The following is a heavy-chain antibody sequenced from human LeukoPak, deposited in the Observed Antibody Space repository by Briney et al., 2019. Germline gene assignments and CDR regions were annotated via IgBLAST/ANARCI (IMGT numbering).Heavy chain of an antibody. V-gene: IGHV3-30*01. D-gene: IGHD1-14*01. CDR1: GFTFSSYA. CDR3: AREGPGFDP. Sequence: GGSLRLSCVASGFTFSSYAMHWVRQAPGKGLEWVAVISYDGSNKYYADSVKGRFTISRDNSKNTLYLQMNSLRAEDTAVYYCAREGPGFDPWGQGTLVTVSS. J-gene: IGHJ5*02. CDR2: ISYDGSNK.